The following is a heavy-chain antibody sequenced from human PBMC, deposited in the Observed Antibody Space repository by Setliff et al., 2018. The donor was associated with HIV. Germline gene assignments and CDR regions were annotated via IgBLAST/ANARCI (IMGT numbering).Heavy chain of an antibody. V-gene: IGHV3-48*01. CDR1: GFTFSSYS. J-gene: IGHJ4*02. CDR3: ARDLDPDYYDSSQPGY. Sequence: GGSLRLSCAASGFTFSSYSMNWVRQAPGKGLEWVSYISSSSSTIYYADSVKGRFTISRDNAKNSLYLQMNSLRAEDTAVYYCARDLDPDYYDSSQPGYWGQGTLVTVSS. D-gene: IGHD3-22*01. CDR2: ISSSSSTI.